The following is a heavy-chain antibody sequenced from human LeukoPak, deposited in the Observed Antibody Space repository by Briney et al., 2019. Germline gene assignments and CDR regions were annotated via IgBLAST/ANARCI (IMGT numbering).Heavy chain of an antibody. J-gene: IGHJ4*02. CDR1: GFTFSDYY. CDR2: ITNSGSTT. D-gene: IGHD3-10*01. Sequence: GGSLRLSCVASGFTFSDYYMSWIRQAPGKGLEWISYITNSGSTTFYADSVKGRFTISRDNSKNTLYLQMNSLRAEDTAVYYCAKDSTAPISITMVRGRWYFDYWGQGTLVTVSS. V-gene: IGHV3-11*04. CDR3: AKDSTAPISITMVRGRWYFDY.